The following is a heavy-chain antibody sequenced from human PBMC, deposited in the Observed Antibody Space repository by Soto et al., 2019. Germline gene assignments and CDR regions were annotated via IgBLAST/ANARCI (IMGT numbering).Heavy chain of an antibody. J-gene: IGHJ4*02. CDR2: MNPNSGNA. V-gene: IGHV1-8*01. Sequence: QVQLVQSGAEVKKPGASVKVSCKASGYTFTSYDINWVRQATGQGLELMGWMNPNSGNAGYAKKFQGRVTMTRNTSISTAYMELSSLRSEDTAVYYCARGLGDYVSLSYWGQGTLVTVSS. CDR1: GYTFTSYD. CDR3: ARGLGDYVSLSY. D-gene: IGHD4-17*01.